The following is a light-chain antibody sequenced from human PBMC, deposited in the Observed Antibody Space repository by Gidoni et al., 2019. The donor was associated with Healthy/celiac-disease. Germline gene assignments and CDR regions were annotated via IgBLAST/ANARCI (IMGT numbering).Light chain of an antibody. CDR2: GAS. J-gene: IGKJ3*01. CDR1: QCVSSSY. V-gene: IGKV3-20*01. Sequence: EIVLTQSPGTLSLSPGERATLSCRASQCVSSSYLAWYQQKPGQAPRLLIYGASSRATGIPDRLSGSGSGTDFTLTISRLEPEDFAVYYCQQYGSSPFTFGPGTKVDIK. CDR3: QQYGSSPFT.